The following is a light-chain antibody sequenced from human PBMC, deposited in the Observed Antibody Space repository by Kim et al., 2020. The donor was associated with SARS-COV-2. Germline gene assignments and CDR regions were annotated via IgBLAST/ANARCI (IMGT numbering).Light chain of an antibody. V-gene: IGLV2-14*03. Sequence: GQSTTISCTGTSSDVGGYDYVAWYRQYPGKAPILIIYNVINRPSGVSSRFSGSKSGNTASLTISGLQADDEADYYCSSYASSTSYVFGTGTKVTVL. J-gene: IGLJ1*01. CDR1: SSDVGGYDY. CDR2: NVI. CDR3: SSYASSTSYV.